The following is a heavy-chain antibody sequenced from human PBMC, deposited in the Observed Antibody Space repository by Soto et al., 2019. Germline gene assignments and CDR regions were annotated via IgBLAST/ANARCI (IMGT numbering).Heavy chain of an antibody. CDR3: ASSFRRWFGELSPIDY. Sequence: GGSLRLSCAASGFTFSSYWMHWVRQAPGKGLVWVSRINSDGSSTSYADSVKGRFTISRDNAKNTLYLQMNSLRAEDTAVYYCASSFRRWFGELSPIDYWGQGTLVTVSS. CDR1: GFTFSSYW. J-gene: IGHJ4*02. D-gene: IGHD3-10*01. V-gene: IGHV3-74*01. CDR2: INSDGSST.